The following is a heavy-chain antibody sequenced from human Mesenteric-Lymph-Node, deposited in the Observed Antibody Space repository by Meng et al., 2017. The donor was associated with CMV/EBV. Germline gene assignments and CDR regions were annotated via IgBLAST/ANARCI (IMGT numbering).Heavy chain of an antibody. CDR1: GYTFNTYW. D-gene: IGHD2-15*01. V-gene: IGHV5-51*01. CDR2: IYPGDSDI. CDR3: VRHAQVPGGIASYHYGMDV. J-gene: IGHJ6*02. Sequence: GESLKISCKGSGYTFNTYWIGWVRQMPGKGLEWMGVIYPGDSDIRYSPSFEGQVTMSVDKSITTAYLQWSSLKASDTATYYCVRHAQVPGGIASYHYGMDVWGQGTTVTVSS.